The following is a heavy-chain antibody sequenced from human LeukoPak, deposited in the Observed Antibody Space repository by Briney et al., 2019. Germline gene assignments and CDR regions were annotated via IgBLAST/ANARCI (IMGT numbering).Heavy chain of an antibody. Sequence: GRSLRLSCPASGFTFSSYGMHWVRQAPGKGLEWVAVIWFDGSNKYYADSVKGRFTVSRDNSKNTMDLQMNSLRAEDTAVYYCAREQYGSDDALDIWGQGTMVTVSS. CDR2: IWFDGSNK. V-gene: IGHV3-33*01. CDR3: AREQYGSDDALDI. D-gene: IGHD4-17*01. CDR1: GFTFSSYG. J-gene: IGHJ3*02.